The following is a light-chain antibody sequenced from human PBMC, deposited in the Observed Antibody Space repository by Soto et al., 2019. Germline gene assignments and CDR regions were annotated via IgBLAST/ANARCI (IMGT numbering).Light chain of an antibody. J-gene: IGLJ2*01. Sequence: QSALTQPASVSGSPGQSITISCTGSSSDVGGYNYVSWYQRRPGKAPKLMIYDVNNRPSGVSNRFSGSKSGNTASLTISGLQAEDEADYYRSSYTISSTYVVFGGGTKLTVL. CDR2: DVN. V-gene: IGLV2-14*03. CDR3: SSYTISSTYVV. CDR1: SSDVGGYNY.